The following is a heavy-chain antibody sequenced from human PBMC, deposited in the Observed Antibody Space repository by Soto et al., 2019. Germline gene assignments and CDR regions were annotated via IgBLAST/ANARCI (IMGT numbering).Heavy chain of an antibody. CDR3: ARAPRYFDWSRSQSHGMDV. J-gene: IGHJ6*02. CDR1: GGSFSGYY. CDR2: INHSGST. Sequence: PSETLSLTCAVYGGSFSGYYWSWIRQPPGKGLEWIGEINHSGSTNYNPSLKSRVTISVDTSKNQFSLKLSSVTAADTAVYYCARAPRYFDWSRSQSHGMDVWGQGTTVTVSS. D-gene: IGHD3-9*01. V-gene: IGHV4-34*01.